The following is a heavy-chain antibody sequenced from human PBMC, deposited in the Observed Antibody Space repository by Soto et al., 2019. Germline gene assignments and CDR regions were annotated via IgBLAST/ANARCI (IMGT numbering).Heavy chain of an antibody. Sequence: EASVKVSCKVSGYTLTELSMHWVRQAPGKGLEWMGGFDPEDGETIYAQKFQGRVTMTEDTSTDTAYMELSSLRSEDTAVYYCATGGYDSSGYYSARYYGMDVWGQGTTVTVSS. CDR3: ATGGYDSSGYYSARYYGMDV. V-gene: IGHV1-24*01. D-gene: IGHD3-22*01. CDR2: FDPEDGET. CDR1: GYTLTELS. J-gene: IGHJ6*02.